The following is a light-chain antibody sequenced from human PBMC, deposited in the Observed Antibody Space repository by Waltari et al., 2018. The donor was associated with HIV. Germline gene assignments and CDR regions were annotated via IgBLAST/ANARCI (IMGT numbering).Light chain of an antibody. V-gene: IGLV2-14*03. CDR2: DVY. J-gene: IGLJ2*01. CDR3: SSYTTLNSHLI. CDR1: NSDVGSYDY. Sequence: HSALSQPASVSGFLGQSIIISCGGSNSDVGSYDYVSWYQQHPGKAPKLLIYDVYKRPSGVSIRFSGSKSGDTASLTISGLQAEDEADYYCSSYTTLNSHLIFGGGTTLTVL.